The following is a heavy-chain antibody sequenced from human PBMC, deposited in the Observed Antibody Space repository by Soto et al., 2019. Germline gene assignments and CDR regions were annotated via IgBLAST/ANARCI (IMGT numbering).Heavy chain of an antibody. CDR2: INHSGST. CDR3: ARGRPVTRRGYMDV. J-gene: IGHJ6*03. D-gene: IGHD4-17*01. CDR1: GGSFSGYY. Sequence: SETLSLTCAVYGGSFSGYYWSWIRQPPGKGLEWIGEINHSGSTNYNPSLKSRVTISVDTSKNQFSLKLSSVTAADTAVYYCARGRPVTRRGYMDVWGKGTTVTVSS. V-gene: IGHV4-34*01.